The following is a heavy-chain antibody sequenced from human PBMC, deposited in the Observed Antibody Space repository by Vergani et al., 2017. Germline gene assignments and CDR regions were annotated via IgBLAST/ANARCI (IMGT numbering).Heavy chain of an antibody. J-gene: IGHJ6*03. CDR2: IYYSGRT. CDR1: GGSISSYY. Sequence: QVQLQESGPGLVKPSETLSLTCTVSGGSISSYYWSWIRQPPGKGLEWIGYIYYSGRTNYNPSLKSRVTISVDTSKNQFSLKLSSVTAADTAVYYCARDLLLRFLEWVSYYYYYYMDVWGKGTTVTVSS. D-gene: IGHD3-3*01. CDR3: ARDLLLRFLEWVSYYYYYYMDV. V-gene: IGHV4-59*01.